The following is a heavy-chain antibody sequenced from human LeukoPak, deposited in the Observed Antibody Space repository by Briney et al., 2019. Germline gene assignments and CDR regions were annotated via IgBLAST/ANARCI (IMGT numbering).Heavy chain of an antibody. D-gene: IGHD2-2*01. V-gene: IGHV1-46*01. CDR1: GYTFTSYY. J-gene: IGHJ3*02. Sequence: ASVKVSCKASGYTFTSYYMHWVRQAPGQGLEWMGIINPSGGSTSYAQKFQGRVTITADESTSTAYMELSSLRSEDTAVYYCARQGRVPYRWGAFDIWGQGTMVTVSS. CDR2: INPSGGST. CDR3: ARQGRVPYRWGAFDI.